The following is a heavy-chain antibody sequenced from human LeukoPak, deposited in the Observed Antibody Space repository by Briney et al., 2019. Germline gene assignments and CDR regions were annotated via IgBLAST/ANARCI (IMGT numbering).Heavy chain of an antibody. CDR2: VYGGGST. CDR3: ASDTAAMPLLRYFDWVPNYFDY. CDR1: GFPVSRNY. Sequence: GGSLRLSCAASGFPVSRNYMSWVRQAPGKGLEWVSVVYGGGSTYHADSVKGRFTISRDNSKNTLYLQMNSLRAEDTAVYYCASDTAAMPLLRYFDWVPNYFDYWGQGNLVTVSS. J-gene: IGHJ4*02. V-gene: IGHV3-53*01. D-gene: IGHD3-9*01.